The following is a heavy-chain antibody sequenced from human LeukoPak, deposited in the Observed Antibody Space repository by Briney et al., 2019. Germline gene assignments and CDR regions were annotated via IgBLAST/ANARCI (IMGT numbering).Heavy chain of an antibody. V-gene: IGHV1-69*04. Sequence: ASVKVSCKASGGTFSNYAISWVRRAPGQGLEWMGRIIPFLDITNYAQKFQGRVTITADKSTSTAYMEPSSLRSEDTAVYYCARTLGLEPKVPAAMPYPFDPWGQGTLVTVSS. CDR2: IIPFLDIT. J-gene: IGHJ5*02. D-gene: IGHD2-2*01. CDR3: ARTLGLEPKVPAAMPYPFDP. CDR1: GGTFSNYA.